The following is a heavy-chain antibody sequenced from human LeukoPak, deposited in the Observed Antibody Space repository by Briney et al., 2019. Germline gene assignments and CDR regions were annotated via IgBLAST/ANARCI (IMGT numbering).Heavy chain of an antibody. CDR2: IYYSGST. D-gene: IGHD2-15*01. CDR3: ARHLQYCSGGSCYSTFGFNY. Sequence: SETLSLTCTVSGGSISSYYWSWIRQPPGKGLEWIGYIYYSGSTNYNPSLKSRVTISVDTSKKQFSLKLSSVTAADTAVYYCARHLQYCSGGSCYSTFGFNYWGQRSLVTVSS. CDR1: GGSISSYY. J-gene: IGHJ4*02. V-gene: IGHV4-59*08.